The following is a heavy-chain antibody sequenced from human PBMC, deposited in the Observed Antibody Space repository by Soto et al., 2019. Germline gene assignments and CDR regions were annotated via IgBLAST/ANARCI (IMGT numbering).Heavy chain of an antibody. Sequence: GASMKVSCKVSGYTLTELSMHWVRQAPGKGLEWMGGFDPEDGETIYAQKFQGRVTMTEDTSTDTAYMELSSLRSEGTAVYYCATRDFWSGYYRGYDAFDIWGQGTMVTVSS. CDR2: FDPEDGET. D-gene: IGHD3-3*01. J-gene: IGHJ3*02. V-gene: IGHV1-24*01. CDR3: ATRDFWSGYYRGYDAFDI. CDR1: GYTLTELS.